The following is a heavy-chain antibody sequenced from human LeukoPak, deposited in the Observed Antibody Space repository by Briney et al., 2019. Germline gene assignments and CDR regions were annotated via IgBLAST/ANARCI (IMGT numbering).Heavy chain of an antibody. CDR2: INPSGGST. D-gene: IGHD3-22*01. CDR3: ARGGARHYYDSSGYSNFDY. Sequence: GASVKVSCKASGYTFTSYYMHWVRQAPGQGLEWMGIINPSGGSTSYAQKFQGRVTMTRDTSTSTVYMELSSLRSEDTAVYYCARGGARHYYDSSGYSNFDYWGQGTLVTVSS. CDR1: GYTFTSYY. V-gene: IGHV1-46*01. J-gene: IGHJ4*02.